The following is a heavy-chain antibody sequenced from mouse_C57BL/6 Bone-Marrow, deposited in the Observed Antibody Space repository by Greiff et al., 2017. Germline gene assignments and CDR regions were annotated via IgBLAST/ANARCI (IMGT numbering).Heavy chain of an antibody. D-gene: IGHD1-1*01. Sequence: EVKLQESGGDLVKPGGSLKLSCAASGFTFSSYGMSWVRQTPDKRLEWVATISSGGSYTYYPDSVKGRFTISRDNAKNTLYLQMSSLKSEDTAMYYCARVYYGSSSFAYWGQGTLVTVSA. V-gene: IGHV5-6*01. CDR3: ARVYYGSSSFAY. CDR1: GFTFSSYG. CDR2: ISSGGSYT. J-gene: IGHJ3*01.